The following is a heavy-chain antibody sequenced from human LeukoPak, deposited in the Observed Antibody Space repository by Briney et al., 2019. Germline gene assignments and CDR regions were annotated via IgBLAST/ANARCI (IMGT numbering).Heavy chain of an antibody. CDR3: ARASEIMITFGGVIVIQYTSYYMDV. J-gene: IGHJ6*03. CDR2: ISWNSGSI. CDR1: GFTFDDYA. D-gene: IGHD3-16*02. V-gene: IGHV3-9*01. Sequence: PGRSLRLSCAASGFTFDDYAMHWVRQAPGKGLEWVSGISWNSGSIGYADSVKGRFTISRDNAKDSLYLQMNSLRAEDTAVYYCARASEIMITFGGVIVIQYTSYYMDVWGKGTTVTISS.